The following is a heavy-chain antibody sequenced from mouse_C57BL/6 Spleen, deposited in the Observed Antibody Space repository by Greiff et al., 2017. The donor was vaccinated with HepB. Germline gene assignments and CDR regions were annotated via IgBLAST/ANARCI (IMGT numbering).Heavy chain of an antibody. D-gene: IGHD1-2*01. J-gene: IGHJ2*01. CDR3: ARRRRSTAFDY. CDR1: GYTFTSYW. Sequence: QVQLKQPGAELVRPGSSVKLSCKASGYTFTSYWMDWVKQRPGQGLEWIGNIYPSDSETHYNQKFKDKATLTVDKSSSTAYMQLSSLTSEDSAVYYCARRRRSTAFDYWGQGTTLTVSS. CDR2: IYPSDSET. V-gene: IGHV1-61*01.